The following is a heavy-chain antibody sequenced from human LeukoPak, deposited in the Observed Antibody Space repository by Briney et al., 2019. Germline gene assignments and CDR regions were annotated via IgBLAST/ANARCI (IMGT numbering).Heavy chain of an antibody. CDR2: IIPIFGTA. V-gene: IGHV1-69*06. D-gene: IGHD6-19*01. CDR3: ARAGYSSGWYPPYSDY. J-gene: IGHJ4*02. Sequence: PRASVKVSCKASGGTFSSYAISWVRQAPGQGLEWMGGIIPIFGTANYAQKFQGRGTITADKSTSTAYMELSSLRSEDTAVYYCARAGYSSGWYPPYSDYWGQGTLVTVSS. CDR1: GGTFSSYA.